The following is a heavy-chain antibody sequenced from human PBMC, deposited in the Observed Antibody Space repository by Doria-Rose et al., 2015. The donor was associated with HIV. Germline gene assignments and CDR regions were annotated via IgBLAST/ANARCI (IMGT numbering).Heavy chain of an antibody. CDR1: GVSLSSPGMG. CDR2: IFSDDER. CDR3: ARIKSSRWYHKYYFDF. Sequence: QITLKESGPVLVKPTETLTLTCTVSGVSLSSPGMGVSRIRQPPGKALEWLANIFSDDERSYKTSLNSRLTISRGTSKSQVVLTMPDMDPVDTATYYCARIKSSRWYHKYYFDFWGQGTLVIVSA. J-gene: IGHJ4*02. D-gene: IGHD6-13*01. V-gene: IGHV2-26*01.